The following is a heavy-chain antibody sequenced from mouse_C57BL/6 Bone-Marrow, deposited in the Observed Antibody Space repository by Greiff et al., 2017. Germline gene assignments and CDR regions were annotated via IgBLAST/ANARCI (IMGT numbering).Heavy chain of an antibody. CDR2: IDPSDCYT. V-gene: IGHV1-50*01. CDR1: GYTFPSYW. Sequence: QFQLQQPGAELVKPGASVKLSCKASGYTFPSYWMQWVKQRPGPGLEWIGEIDPSDCYTNYNQKFKGKATLTVDTSASTAYMQLSSLTSEDSAVNYCAGGEYYVDYWGQGTTLTVSS. J-gene: IGHJ2*01. CDR3: AGGEYYVDY.